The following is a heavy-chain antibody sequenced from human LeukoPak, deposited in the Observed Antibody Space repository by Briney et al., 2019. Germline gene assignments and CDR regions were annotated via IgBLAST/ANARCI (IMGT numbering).Heavy chain of an antibody. V-gene: IGHV3-9*01. CDR3: AKDRYCSSTRCYGDFDY. J-gene: IGHJ4*02. Sequence: PGRSLRLSCAASGFTFDDYAMHWVRQAPGKGLEWVSGISWNSGSIGYADSVKGRFTISRDNAKNSLYLQMNSLRAEDTAVYYCAKDRYCSSTRCYGDFDYWGQGTLVTVSS. D-gene: IGHD2-2*01. CDR1: GFTFDDYA. CDR2: ISWNSGSI.